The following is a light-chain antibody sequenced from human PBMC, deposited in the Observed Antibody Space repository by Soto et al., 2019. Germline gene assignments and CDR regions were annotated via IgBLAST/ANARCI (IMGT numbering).Light chain of an antibody. CDR3: QHYNNWPYT. Sequence: EIVMTQSPATLSVSPGERATLSCRASQDIKSNLAWYQQKPGQTPRLLISRASTRATGVPSRFSGSGSGTEFTLTISSLQSEDSAVYYCQHYNNWPYTFGLGTKLEIK. J-gene: IGKJ2*01. V-gene: IGKV3-15*01. CDR1: QDIKSN. CDR2: RAS.